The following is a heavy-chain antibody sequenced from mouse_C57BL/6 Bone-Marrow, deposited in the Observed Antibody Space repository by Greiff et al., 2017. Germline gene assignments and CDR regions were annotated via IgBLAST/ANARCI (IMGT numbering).Heavy chain of an antibody. V-gene: IGHV5-17*01. CDR3: AGDYDWFAY. CDR1: GFTFSDYG. CDR2: ISSGSSTI. Sequence: EVMLVESGGGLVKPGGSLKLSCAASGFTFSDYGMHWVRQAPEQGLEWVAYISSGSSTIYYADTVKGRFTISRDNAKNTLFLQMTSLRSEDTAMYYCAGDYDWFAYWGQGTLVTVSA. J-gene: IGHJ3*01. D-gene: IGHD2-4*01.